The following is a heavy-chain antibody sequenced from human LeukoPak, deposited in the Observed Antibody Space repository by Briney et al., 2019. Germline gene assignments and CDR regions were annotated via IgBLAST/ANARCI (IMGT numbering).Heavy chain of an antibody. V-gene: IGHV1-2*02. CDR1: GYTFTNYY. CDR3: ARETQRSFDY. CDR2: INPNTGGT. Sequence: ASVKVSCKASGYTFTNYYMHWVRQAPGQGLEWMGWINPNTGGTNYAQKFQGRVTMTRDTSISTAYMELGGLSSDDTADYYCARETQRSFDYWGQGTLVTVSS. J-gene: IGHJ4*02.